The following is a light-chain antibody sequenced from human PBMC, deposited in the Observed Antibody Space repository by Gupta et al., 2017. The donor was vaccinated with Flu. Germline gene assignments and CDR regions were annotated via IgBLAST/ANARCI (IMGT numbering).Light chain of an antibody. CDR2: RNH. CDR3: SAWDSSRNALV. Sequence: RTGTGNSNNSANPGAAWLQHHQCHPTKGQADRNHNRTARNSGISERFSASRSGNTASLTITGLQPEDEADYYCSAWDSSRNALVFGGGTKLTVL. CDR1: SNNSANPG. V-gene: IGLV10-54*04. J-gene: IGLJ2*01.